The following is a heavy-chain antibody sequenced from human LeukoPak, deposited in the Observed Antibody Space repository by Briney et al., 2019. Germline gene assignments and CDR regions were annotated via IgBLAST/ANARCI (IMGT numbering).Heavy chain of an antibody. CDR3: ARREWWEPYYFDY. CDR2: IYPGDSDT. V-gene: IGHV5-51*01. D-gene: IGHD2-15*01. Sequence: GESLKISCKGSGYSFTSYWIGWVRQMPGKGLERMGIIYPGDSDTRYSPSFQGQVTISADKSISTAYLQWSSLKASDTAMYYCARREWWEPYYFDYWGQGTLVTVSS. CDR1: GYSFTSYW. J-gene: IGHJ4*02.